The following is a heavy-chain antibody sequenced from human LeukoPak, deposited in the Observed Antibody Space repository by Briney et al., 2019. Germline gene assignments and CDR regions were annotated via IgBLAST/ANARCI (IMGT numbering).Heavy chain of an antibody. CDR2: INHSGST. D-gene: IGHD1-26*01. V-gene: IGHV4-34*01. CDR1: GFTFSSYS. J-gene: IGHJ5*02. Sequence: PGGSLRLSCAASGFTFSSYSMNWVRQPPGKGLEWIGEINHSGSTNYNPSLKSRVTISVDTSKNQFSLKLSSVTAADTAVYYCARSRIVGAQFDPWGQGTLVTVSS. CDR3: ARSRIVGAQFDP.